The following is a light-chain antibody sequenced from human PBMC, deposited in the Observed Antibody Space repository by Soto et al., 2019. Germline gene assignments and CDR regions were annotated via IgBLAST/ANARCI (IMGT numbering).Light chain of an antibody. CDR3: QQYNSYWT. CDR1: QSISSW. CDR2: KAS. J-gene: IGKJ1*01. Sequence: DIQMTQSPSTLSASVGDRVTITCRASQSISSWLTWYQQKPGKAPKVLIYKASSFDSGVPSRFSGSGTGTEFTLTISSLQSEEFATYYCQQYNSYWTFGQGTKVEIK. V-gene: IGKV1-5*03.